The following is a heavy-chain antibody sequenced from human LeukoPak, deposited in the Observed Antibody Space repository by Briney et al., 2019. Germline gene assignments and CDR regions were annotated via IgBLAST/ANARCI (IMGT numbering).Heavy chain of an antibody. J-gene: IGHJ4*02. CDR2: INLNTGDT. CDR1: GFTFIGYY. Sequence: ASVKVSCKASGFTFIGYYMHCVRQAPGQGLEWMGWINLNTGDTDYAPKFQGRVTMTRDTSITTAYMELSRLRYDDTAVHYCARDQPALDYWGRGTLVTVSS. CDR3: ARDQPALDY. V-gene: IGHV1-2*02.